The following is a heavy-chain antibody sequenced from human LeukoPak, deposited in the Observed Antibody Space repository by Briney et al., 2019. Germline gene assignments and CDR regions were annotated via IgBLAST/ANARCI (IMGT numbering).Heavy chain of an antibody. J-gene: IGHJ4*02. D-gene: IGHD3-10*02. CDR2: IIPIFDTA. V-gene: IGHV1-69*05. CDR1: GGTFSSYA. Sequence: SVKVSCKASGGTFSSYAISWVRQAPGQVLQWLGGIIPIFDTANYAQKFQGRVTITTDESTSTAYMEQSSLRSEDTAVYYCARGLVRGLRRYYFDYWGQGTLVTVSS. CDR3: ARGLVRGLRRYYFDY.